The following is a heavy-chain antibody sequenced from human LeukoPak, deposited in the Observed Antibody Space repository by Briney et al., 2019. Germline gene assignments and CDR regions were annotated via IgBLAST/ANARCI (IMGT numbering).Heavy chain of an antibody. J-gene: IGHJ4*02. CDR3: AKDAQRGFDYSNSLDK. CDR2: ISGSGGST. CDR1: GFTFSSYA. Sequence: PGGSLRLSCAASGFTFSSYAMSWVRQAPGKGLEWVSAISGSGGSTYYADSVKGRFTISRDNFQRTVYLQMNSLRAEDTAVYYCAKDAQRGFDYSNSLDKWGQGTLVTVSS. D-gene: IGHD4-11*01. V-gene: IGHV3-23*01.